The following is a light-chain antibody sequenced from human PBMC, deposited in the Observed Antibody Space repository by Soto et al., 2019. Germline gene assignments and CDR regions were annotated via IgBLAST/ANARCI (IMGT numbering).Light chain of an antibody. J-gene: IGKJ2*01. Sequence: DIVMTQSPDSLAVSLGERATINCKSSQSVLYSSNNKNYLAWYQQKPGQPPKLLVYWASTRGSWVPDRFSGSGSGTDFTLTLSSLHAEDVAVYYCQQYYSTPPYTFGQGTKLEIK. CDR1: QSVLYSSNNKNY. CDR3: QQYYSTPPYT. V-gene: IGKV4-1*01. CDR2: WAS.